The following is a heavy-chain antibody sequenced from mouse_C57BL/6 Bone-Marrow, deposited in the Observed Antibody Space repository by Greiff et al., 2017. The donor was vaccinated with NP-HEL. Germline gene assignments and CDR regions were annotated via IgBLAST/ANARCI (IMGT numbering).Heavy chain of an antibody. CDR3: ASEYYGSIAWFAY. J-gene: IGHJ3*01. CDR2: IYPGSGST. V-gene: IGHV1-55*01. D-gene: IGHD1-1*01. Sequence: VQLQQPGAELVKPGASVKMSCKASGYTFTSYWITWVKQRPGQGLEWIGDIYPGSGSTNYNEKFKSKATLTVDKSSSTAYMQLSSQASENYAVDNGASEYYGSIAWFAYWGQGTLVTVSA. CDR1: GYTFTSYW.